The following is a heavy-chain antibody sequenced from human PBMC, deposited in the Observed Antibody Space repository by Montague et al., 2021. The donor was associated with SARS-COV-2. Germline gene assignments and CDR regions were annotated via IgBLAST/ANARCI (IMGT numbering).Heavy chain of an antibody. CDR2: IYYTGXT. CDR1: GGSISSSSYY. D-gene: IGHD3-22*01. J-gene: IGHJ6*02. Sequence: SETLSLTCTVSGGSISSSSYYWVWIRQPPGKGLEWLGSIYYTGXTXYXXXXKXRVTISVDTSKNQFSLKLSSVTAADTAVYYCARDTRIAMLVVVTRYGLDVWGQGTTVTVSS. V-gene: IGHV4-39*07. CDR3: ARDTRIAMLVVVTRYGLDV.